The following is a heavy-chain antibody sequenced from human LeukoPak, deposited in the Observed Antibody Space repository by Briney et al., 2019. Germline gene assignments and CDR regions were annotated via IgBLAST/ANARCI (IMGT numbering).Heavy chain of an antibody. CDR1: GFTFDDYA. Sequence: PGRSLRLSCAASGFTFDDYAMHWVRQAPGKGLEWVSGISWNSGSIGYADSVKGRFTISRDNAKNSLYLQMNSLRAEDMALYYCAKGTALSYYAPGFDYWGQGTLVTVSS. D-gene: IGHD2-8*01. CDR3: AKGTALSYYAPGFDY. V-gene: IGHV3-9*03. CDR2: ISWNSGSI. J-gene: IGHJ4*02.